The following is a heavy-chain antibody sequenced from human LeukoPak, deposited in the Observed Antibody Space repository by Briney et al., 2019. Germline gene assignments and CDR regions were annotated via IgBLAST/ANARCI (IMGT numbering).Heavy chain of an antibody. CDR3: ARDTLFGLYDY. Sequence: GGSLRLSCAASGFTFSSYAMHWVRQAPGQGLEWMGWINPNSGGTNYAQKFQGRVTMTRDTSISTAYMELSRLRSDDTAVYYCARDTLFGLYDYWGQGTLVTVSS. CDR2: INPNSGGT. D-gene: IGHD3-10*01. V-gene: IGHV1-2*02. CDR1: GFTFSSYA. J-gene: IGHJ4*02.